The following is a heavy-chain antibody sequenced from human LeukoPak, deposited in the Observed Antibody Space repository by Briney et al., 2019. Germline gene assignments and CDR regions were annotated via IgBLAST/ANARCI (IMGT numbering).Heavy chain of an antibody. J-gene: IGHJ4*02. CDR3: AKGYYYDSSGYLDY. V-gene: IGHV3-9*01. Sequence: PGGSLRLSCAASGFTFDDYAMHWVRHAPGKGLEWVSGISWNSGSMGYADSVKGRFTISRDNAKNSLYLQMNSLRAEDTALYYCAKGYYYDSSGYLDYWGQGTLVTVSS. CDR1: GFTFDDYA. CDR2: ISWNSGSM. D-gene: IGHD3-22*01.